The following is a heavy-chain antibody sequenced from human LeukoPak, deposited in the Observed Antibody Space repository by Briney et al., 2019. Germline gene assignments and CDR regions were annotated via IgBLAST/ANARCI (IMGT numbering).Heavy chain of an antibody. CDR2: IYTSGST. CDR1: GGSFSGYY. Sequence: PSETLSLTCAVYGGSFSGYYWSWIRQPAGKGLEWIGRIYTSGSTNYNPSLKSRVTMSVDTSKNQFSLKLSSVTAADTAVYYCARDSGWHNAFDIWGQGTMVTVSS. J-gene: IGHJ3*02. CDR3: ARDSGWHNAFDI. V-gene: IGHV4-4*07. D-gene: IGHD6-19*01.